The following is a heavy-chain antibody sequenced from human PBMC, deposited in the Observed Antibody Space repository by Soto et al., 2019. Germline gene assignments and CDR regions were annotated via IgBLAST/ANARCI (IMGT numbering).Heavy chain of an antibody. V-gene: IGHV3-30-3*01. CDR2: ISYDGSNK. CDR1: GFTSSSYA. J-gene: IGHJ6*02. Sequence: PGGSLRLSXAASGFTSSSYAMHWVRQAPGKGLEWVAVISYDGSNKYYADSVKGRFTISRDSSKNTLYLQMNSLRAEDTAVYYCARDPYYYDSSGVSYGMDVWGQGTTVTVSS. CDR3: ARDPYYYDSSGVSYGMDV. D-gene: IGHD3-22*01.